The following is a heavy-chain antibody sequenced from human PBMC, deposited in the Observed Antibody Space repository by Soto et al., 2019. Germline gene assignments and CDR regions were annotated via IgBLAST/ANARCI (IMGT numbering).Heavy chain of an antibody. Sequence: GSLRLSCAASGFTFSLYSMNWVRQAPGKGLEWVSYISSSSSTIYYADSVKGRFTTSRDNAKNSLYLQMNSLRDEDTAVYYCASQIAVAGTGFDYWGQGTLVTVSS. CDR1: GFTFSLYS. D-gene: IGHD6-19*01. CDR3: ASQIAVAGTGFDY. J-gene: IGHJ4*02. CDR2: ISSSSSTI. V-gene: IGHV3-48*02.